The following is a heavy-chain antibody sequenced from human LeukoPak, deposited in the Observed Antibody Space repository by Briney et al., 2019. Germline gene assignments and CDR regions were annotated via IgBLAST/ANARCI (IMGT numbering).Heavy chain of an antibody. CDR2: VDPEDGET. CDR1: GYTFTDYY. J-gene: IGHJ4*02. Sequence: ASVKVSCKVSGYTFTDYYMHWVQQAPGKGLEWMGLVDPEDGETIYAEKFQGRVTITADTSADTAYMELSSLRSEDTAVYYCATLSGGATEDYWGQGTLVTVSS. CDR3: ATLSGGATEDY. D-gene: IGHD1-26*01. V-gene: IGHV1-69-2*01.